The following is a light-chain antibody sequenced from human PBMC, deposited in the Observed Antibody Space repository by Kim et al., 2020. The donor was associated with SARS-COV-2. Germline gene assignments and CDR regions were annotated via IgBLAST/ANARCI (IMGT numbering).Light chain of an antibody. Sequence: SVSPGQTASITCTGDKWGDKYACWYQQKPGQSPVLVIYQDSKLPSGIPERFSGSNSGNTATLTISGTQAMDEADYYCQAWDSSKVFGGGTQLTVL. J-gene: IGLJ2*01. CDR1: KWGDKY. CDR3: QAWDSSKV. CDR2: QDS. V-gene: IGLV3-1*01.